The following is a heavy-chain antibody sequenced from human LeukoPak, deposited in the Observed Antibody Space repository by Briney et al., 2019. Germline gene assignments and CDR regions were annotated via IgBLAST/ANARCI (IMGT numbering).Heavy chain of an antibody. J-gene: IGHJ4*02. CDR2: ISSSSSYI. V-gene: IGHV3-21*04. CDR1: GFTFSSYS. Sequence: GGSLRLSCAASGFTFSSYSMNWVRQAPGKGLEWVSSISSSSSYIYYADSVKGRFTISRDNSKNTLYLQMNSLRAEDTAVYYCARDYYDSSGPPRFDYWGQGTLVTVSS. CDR3: ARDYYDSSGPPRFDY. D-gene: IGHD3-22*01.